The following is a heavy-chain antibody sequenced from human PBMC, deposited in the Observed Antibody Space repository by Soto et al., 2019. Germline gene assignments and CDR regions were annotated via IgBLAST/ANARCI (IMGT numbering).Heavy chain of an antibody. J-gene: IGHJ4*02. D-gene: IGHD3-10*01. CDR2: INHSGST. CDR1: GGSFSGYY. CDR3: ARGSMVRGVIEFDY. V-gene: IGHV4-34*01. Sequence: SETLSLTCAVYGGSFSGYYWSWIRQPPGKGLEWIGKINHSGSTNYNPSLKSRVTISVDTSKNQFSLKLSSVTAADTAVYYCARGSMVRGVIEFDYWGQGTLVTVSS.